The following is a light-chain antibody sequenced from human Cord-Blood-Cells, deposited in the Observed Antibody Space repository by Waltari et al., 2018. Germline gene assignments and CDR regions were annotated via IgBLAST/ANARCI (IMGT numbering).Light chain of an antibody. CDR2: EGS. V-gene: IGLV2-23*01. CDR1: RSAVGSYNL. Sequence: QAALTQPASVSGSPGQSITISCTGTRSAVGSYNLVSWYQQHTCKAPKIIIYEGSKRPSGVSNLFSVSKSGNTASLTISGLQAEDEADYYCCSYAGSVVFGGGTKLTVL. J-gene: IGLJ2*01. CDR3: CSYAGSVV.